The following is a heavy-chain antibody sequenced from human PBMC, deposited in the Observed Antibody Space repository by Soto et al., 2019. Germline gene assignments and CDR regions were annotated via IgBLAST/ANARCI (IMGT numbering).Heavy chain of an antibody. D-gene: IGHD6-13*01. CDR3: ARSTGGQPPPEYFAS. CDR2: IKQDGSEK. J-gene: IGHJ4*02. CDR1: GFTFSSYW. Sequence: EVQLVESGGGLVQPGGSLRLSCAASGFTFSSYWMSWVRQAPGKGLEWVANIKQDGSEKYYVDSVKGRFTISRDNAKNSLYRKMNSLRAGDTAVYYCARSTGGQPPPEYFASWGQGPLVTVSS. V-gene: IGHV3-7*01.